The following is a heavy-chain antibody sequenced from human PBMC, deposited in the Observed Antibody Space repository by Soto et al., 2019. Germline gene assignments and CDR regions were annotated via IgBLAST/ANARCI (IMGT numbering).Heavy chain of an antibody. Sequence: EVQLLESGGGLVQPGGSLRLSCAASGFTFSSYAMSWLRQAPGKGLEWVSSTSGSGGSTYYADSVKGRFTISRDNSKNTLYLQMNSLRAEDTAVYYCAKGQSGWYAPFDYWGQGTLVTVSS. CDR2: TSGSGGST. J-gene: IGHJ4*02. D-gene: IGHD6-19*01. V-gene: IGHV3-23*01. CDR1: GFTFSSYA. CDR3: AKGQSGWYAPFDY.